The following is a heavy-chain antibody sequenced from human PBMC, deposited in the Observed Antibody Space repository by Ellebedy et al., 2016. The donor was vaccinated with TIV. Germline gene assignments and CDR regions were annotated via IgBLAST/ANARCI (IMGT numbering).Heavy chain of an antibody. CDR3: AKIDDTTLGDY. CDR1: GLTFSSYA. J-gene: IGHJ4*02. CDR2: ISGSGGST. V-gene: IGHV3-23*01. D-gene: IGHD3-16*01. Sequence: GESLKISCAASGLTFSSYAMSWVRQAPGKGLEWVSAISGSGGSTYYADSVKGRFTISRDNSKNTLYLQMNSLRAEDTAVYYCAKIDDTTLGDYWGQGTLVTVSS.